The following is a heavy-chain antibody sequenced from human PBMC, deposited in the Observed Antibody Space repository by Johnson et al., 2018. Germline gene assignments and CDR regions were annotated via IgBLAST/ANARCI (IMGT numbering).Heavy chain of an antibody. CDR2: ISGSGGST. D-gene: IGHD4-17*01. V-gene: IGHV3-23*04. CDR3: AKMGGDYVSYYSYYMDV. J-gene: IGHJ6*03. CDR1: GFTFSSYA. Sequence: VQLVQSGGGLVQPGGSLRLSCAASGFTFSSYAMTWVRQAPGKGLEWVSVISGSGGSTYYADSVKGRFTLSRDNSKNTLYLQMNSPGADDTAVYYCAKMGGDYVSYYSYYMDVWGRGTTVTVSS.